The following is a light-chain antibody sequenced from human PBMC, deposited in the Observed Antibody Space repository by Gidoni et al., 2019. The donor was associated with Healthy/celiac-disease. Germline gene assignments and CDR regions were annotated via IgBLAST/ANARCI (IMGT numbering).Light chain of an antibody. Sequence: DIQMTQSPSTLSASVGDRVTITCRASQSISSWVAWYQQKPGKAPKLLIYKASSLESGVPSRFSGSGSGTEFTLTISSLQPDDFATYCCQQYNSYSSYTFGQGTKLEIK. CDR3: QQYNSYSSYT. CDR2: KAS. V-gene: IGKV1-5*03. CDR1: QSISSW. J-gene: IGKJ2*01.